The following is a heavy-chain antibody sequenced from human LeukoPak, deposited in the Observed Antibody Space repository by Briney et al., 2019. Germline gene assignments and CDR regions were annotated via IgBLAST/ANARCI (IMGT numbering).Heavy chain of an antibody. CDR1: GASLNGHY. D-gene: IGHD1-26*01. CDR2: GSDVGGT. J-gene: IGHJ4*02. CDR3: ARGLEHTRKVGATSDY. V-gene: IGHV4-34*01. Sequence: PSETLSLTCAVYGASLNGHYWSWIRQPPGKGLEWIGEGSDVGGTKYNPSLKSRVTISADTSKNQFSLKLRFVTAADTAVYYCARGLEHTRKVGATSDYWGQGTLVTVSS.